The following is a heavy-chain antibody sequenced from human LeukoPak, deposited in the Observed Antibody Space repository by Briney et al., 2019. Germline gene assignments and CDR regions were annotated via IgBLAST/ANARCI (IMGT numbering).Heavy chain of an antibody. Sequence: PGASLRLSCAASGFTFSSYAMSWVRQAPGKGLEWVSAISGSGGSTYYADSVKGRFTISRDNSKNTLYLQMNSLRAEDTAVYYCARGLYSSGWYGWDYWGQGTLVTVSS. CDR2: ISGSGGST. V-gene: IGHV3-23*01. J-gene: IGHJ4*02. CDR3: ARGLYSSGWYGWDY. CDR1: GFTFSSYA. D-gene: IGHD6-19*01.